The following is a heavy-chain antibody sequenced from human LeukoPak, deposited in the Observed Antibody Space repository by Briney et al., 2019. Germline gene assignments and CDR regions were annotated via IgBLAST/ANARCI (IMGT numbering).Heavy chain of an antibody. CDR3: ISDHTGHDDY. J-gene: IGHJ4*02. CDR2: INIDGSTT. Sequence: GGSLRLSCAASGFSFSSYWMHWVRQAPGKGLVWVSRINIDGSTTTYADSVKGRFTISRDNAKNTLSLQMNRLRADDTAVYYCISDHTGHDDYGGEGTLVTVSS. CDR1: GFSFSSYW. D-gene: IGHD1-1*01. V-gene: IGHV3-74*01.